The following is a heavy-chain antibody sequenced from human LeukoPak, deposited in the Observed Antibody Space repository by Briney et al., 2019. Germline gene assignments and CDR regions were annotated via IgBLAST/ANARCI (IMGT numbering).Heavy chain of an antibody. V-gene: IGHV6-1*01. Sequence: PSQTLSLTCAISGDTVSSNRAAWNWIRQSPSRGLEWLGRTYYRSKWYNDYAPSVKSRITINPDTSKNQFSLQLNSVTLEDTAVYYCARDPITGDRFDYWGQGTLVTVSS. CDR2: TYYRSKWYN. D-gene: IGHD7-27*01. J-gene: IGHJ4*02. CDR3: ARDPITGDRFDY. CDR1: GDTVSSNRAA.